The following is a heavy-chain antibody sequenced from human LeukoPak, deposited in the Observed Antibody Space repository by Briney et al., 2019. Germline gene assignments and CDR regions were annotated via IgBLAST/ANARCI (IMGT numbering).Heavy chain of an antibody. CDR3: ARDAPGEGPAANGDAFDI. CDR2: ISSNGGST. V-gene: IGHV3-64*01. J-gene: IGHJ3*02. D-gene: IGHD2-2*01. Sequence: PGGSLRLSCAASGFTFSSYARHWVRQAPGKGLEYVSAISSNGGSTYYANSVKGRFTISRDNSKNTLYLQMGSLRAEDMAVYYCARDAPGEGPAANGDAFDIWGQGTMVTVSS. CDR1: GFTFSSYA.